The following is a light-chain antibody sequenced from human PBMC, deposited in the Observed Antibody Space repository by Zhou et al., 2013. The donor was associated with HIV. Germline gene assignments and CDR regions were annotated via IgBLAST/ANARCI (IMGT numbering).Light chain of an antibody. Sequence: IQLTQSPSSLSASVGDRVTITCRASQGISSYLAWYQQKPGKAPKLLIYAASTLQSGVPSRFSGSGSGTDFTLTIRSLQPEDFATYYCQQSYSTPGLTFGGGTKVEIK. CDR2: AAS. CDR1: QGISSY. J-gene: IGKJ4*01. V-gene: IGKV1-39*01. CDR3: QQSYSTPGLT.